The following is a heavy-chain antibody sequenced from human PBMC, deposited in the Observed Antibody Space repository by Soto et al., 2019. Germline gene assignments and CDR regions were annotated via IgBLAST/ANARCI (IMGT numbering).Heavy chain of an antibody. CDR2: IYYSGST. CDR3: ARNSPIAAAGLDP. J-gene: IGHJ5*02. D-gene: IGHD6-13*01. CDR1: GGSISSYY. V-gene: IGHV4-59*01. Sequence: SETLSLTCTVSGGSISSYYWSWIREPPGKGLEWIGYIYYSGSTNYNPSLKSRVTISVDTSKNQFSLKLSSVTAADTAVYYCARNSPIAAAGLDPWGQGTLVTVSS.